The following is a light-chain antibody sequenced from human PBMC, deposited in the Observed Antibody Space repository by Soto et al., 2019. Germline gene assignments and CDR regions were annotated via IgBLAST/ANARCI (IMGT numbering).Light chain of an antibody. J-gene: IGKJ4*01. CDR1: QNVARNY. V-gene: IGKV3-20*01. CDR2: DAS. Sequence: EIVLTQSPGTLSLSPGERATLSCRASQNVARNYLAWYQQRPGQAPRHLIYDASTRATGIPDRFSGSGSGTDFTLTISRLEPEDFAVYFCQQYARSPLAFGGGTKVDI. CDR3: QQYARSPLA.